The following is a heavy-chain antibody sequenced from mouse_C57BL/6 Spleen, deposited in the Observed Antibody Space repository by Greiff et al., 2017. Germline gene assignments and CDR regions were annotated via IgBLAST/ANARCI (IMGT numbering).Heavy chain of an antibody. CDR2: IHPNSGST. V-gene: IGHV1-64*01. J-gene: IGHJ4*01. CDR1: GYTFTSYW. CDR3: ARSRPRCYAMDY. Sequence: QVQLQQPGAELVKPGASVKLSCKASGYTFTSYWMHWVKQRPGQGLEWIGMIHPNSGSTNYNEKFKSKATLTVDKSSSTAYMQLSSLTSEDSAVYYCARSRPRCYAMDYWGQGTSVTVSS.